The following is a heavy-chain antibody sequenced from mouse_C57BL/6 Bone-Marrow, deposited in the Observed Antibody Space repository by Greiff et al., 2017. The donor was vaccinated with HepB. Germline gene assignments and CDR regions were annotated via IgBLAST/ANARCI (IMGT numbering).Heavy chain of an antibody. Sequence: EVMLVESGGGLVKPGGSLKLSCAASGFTFSSYTMSWVRQTPEKRLEWVATISGGGGNTYYPDSVKGRFTISRDNAKNTLYRQMSSLRSEDTALYYWARHVTVVANYYAMDYWGQGTSVTVSS. CDR3: ARHVTVVANYYAMDY. J-gene: IGHJ4*01. CDR2: ISGGGGNT. D-gene: IGHD1-1*01. CDR1: GFTFSSYT. V-gene: IGHV5-9*01.